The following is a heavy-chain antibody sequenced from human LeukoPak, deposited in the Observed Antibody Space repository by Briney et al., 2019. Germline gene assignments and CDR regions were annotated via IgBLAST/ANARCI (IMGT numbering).Heavy chain of an antibody. V-gene: IGHV4-39*07. J-gene: IGHJ4*02. CDR1: GGSISNSSYY. Sequence: SETLSLTCTVSGGSISNSSYYWGWIRQPPGKGLEWIGSIYYSGSTYYNPSLKSRVTISVDTSKNQFSLKLSSVTAADTAVYYCARENSSSSWADYWGQGTLVTVSS. D-gene: IGHD6-13*01. CDR2: IYYSGST. CDR3: ARENSSSSWADY.